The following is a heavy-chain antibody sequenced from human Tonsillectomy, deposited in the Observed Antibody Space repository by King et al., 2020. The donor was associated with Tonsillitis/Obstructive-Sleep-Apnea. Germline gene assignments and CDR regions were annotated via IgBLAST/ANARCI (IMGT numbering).Heavy chain of an antibody. D-gene: IGHD3-22*01. CDR2: IYPGDSDT. V-gene: IGHV5-51*01. CDR3: ARRTYYYDSSGYLDAFDI. CDR1: GYSFTSYW. J-gene: IGHJ3*02. Sequence: VQLVQSGAEVKKPGESLKISCKGSGYSFTSYWIGWVRQMPGKDLEWMGIIYPGDSDTRYSPSFQGQVTISADKSISTAYLQWSSLKASDTAMYYCARRTYYYDSSGYLDAFDIWGQGTMVTVSS.